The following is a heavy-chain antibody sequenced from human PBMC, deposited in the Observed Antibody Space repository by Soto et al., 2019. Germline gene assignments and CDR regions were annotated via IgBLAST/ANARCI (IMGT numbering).Heavy chain of an antibody. CDR1: GDSISSSVW. CDR3: ARKAWVRFDY. Sequence: LSLTCAVSGDSISSSVWWTWVRQPPGKGLEWIGEVFHTGNTNYNPSLKSRVTMSVDKPTNEFSLKVTSVTAADTAIYYCARKAWVRFDYWGQGALVTVSS. D-gene: IGHD7-27*01. V-gene: IGHV4-4*02. J-gene: IGHJ4*02. CDR2: VFHTGNT.